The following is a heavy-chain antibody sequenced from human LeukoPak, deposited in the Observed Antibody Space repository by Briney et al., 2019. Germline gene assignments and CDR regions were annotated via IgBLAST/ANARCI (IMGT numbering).Heavy chain of an antibody. J-gene: IGHJ3*02. CDR1: GGSFSGYY. CDR2: INHSGST. V-gene: IGHV4-34*01. D-gene: IGHD1-14*01. CDR3: ARAYNGAFDI. Sequence: PSETLSLTCAVYGGSFSGYYWSWIRQPSGQGLEWIGEINHSGSTNYNPSLKSRVTISVDTSKNQFSLKLSSVTAADTAVYYCARAYNGAFDIWGQGTMVTVSS.